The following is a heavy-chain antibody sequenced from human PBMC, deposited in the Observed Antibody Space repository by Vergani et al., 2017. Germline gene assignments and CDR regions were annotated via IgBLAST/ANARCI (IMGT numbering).Heavy chain of an antibody. CDR3: ARYRWYYYGSGSEYYFDY. D-gene: IGHD3-10*01. V-gene: IGHV4-61*01. CDR2: IYYSGST. J-gene: IGHJ4*02. Sequence: QVQLQESGPGLVKPSETLSLTCTVSGGSVSSGSYYWSWIRQPPGKGLEWIGYIYYSGSTNYNPSLKSRVTISVDTSKNQFSLKLSSVTAADKAVYYCARYRWYYYGSGSEYYFDYWGQGTLVTVSS. CDR1: GGSVSSGSYY.